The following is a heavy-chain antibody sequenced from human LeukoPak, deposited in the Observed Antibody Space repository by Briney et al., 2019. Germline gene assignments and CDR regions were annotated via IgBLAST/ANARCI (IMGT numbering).Heavy chain of an antibody. Sequence: PSETLSLTCTVSGYFISSGYYWGWIRQPPGKGLEWIGSTYYSGSTYYNPSLKSRVTISVDMSKNQFSLKLSSVTAADTAVYYCARPSPAAGTSAFDIWGHGTMVTVSS. J-gene: IGHJ3*02. CDR3: ARPSPAAGTSAFDI. CDR2: TYYSGST. D-gene: IGHD6-13*01. CDR1: GYFISSGYY. V-gene: IGHV4-38-2*02.